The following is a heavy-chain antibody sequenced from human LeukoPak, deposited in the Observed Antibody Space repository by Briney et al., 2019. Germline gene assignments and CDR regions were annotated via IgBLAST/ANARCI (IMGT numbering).Heavy chain of an antibody. D-gene: IGHD3-22*01. J-gene: IGHJ4*02. CDR3: SRASYYDNSGYPNDY. CDR1: GFTLGNYP. V-gene: IGHV3-49*03. Sequence: PGRSLRLSCTASGFTLGNYPMSWFRQAPGKGLEWIGFIRSKAYGATTEYAASVKGRFIISRDDSKSLAYLQLNSLETEDSAIYYCSRASYYDNSGYPNDYWGQGTLVTVSS. CDR2: IRSKAYGATT.